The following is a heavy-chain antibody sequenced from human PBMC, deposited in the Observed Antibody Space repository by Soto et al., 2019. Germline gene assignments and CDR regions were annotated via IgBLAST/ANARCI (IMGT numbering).Heavy chain of an antibody. CDR3: AKDRGYYYDSSGQALDFDY. J-gene: IGHJ4*02. V-gene: IGHV3-30*18. D-gene: IGHD3-22*01. CDR2: ISYDGSNK. Sequence: PGGSLRLSCVASGFTFSSFGMHWVRQAPGKGLEWVAVISYDGSNKYYADSVKGRFTISRDNSKNTLYLQMNSLRAEDTAVYYCAKDRGYYYDSSGQALDFDYWGQGTLVTV. CDR1: GFTFSSFG.